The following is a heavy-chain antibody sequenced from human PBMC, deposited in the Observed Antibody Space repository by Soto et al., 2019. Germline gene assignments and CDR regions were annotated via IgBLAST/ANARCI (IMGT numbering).Heavy chain of an antibody. V-gene: IGHV1-3*01. D-gene: IGHD1-1*01. Sequence: ASVKVSCKASGYTFTSYAMHWVRQAPGQSLEWMGWINAGNGNTKYSQKFQGRVTITRDTSASTAYMELSSLRSEDTAVYYCARGAPTTGTTGPYYYGMDVWGQGTTVTVSS. J-gene: IGHJ6*02. CDR2: INAGNGNT. CDR1: GYTFTSYA. CDR3: ARGAPTTGTTGPYYYGMDV.